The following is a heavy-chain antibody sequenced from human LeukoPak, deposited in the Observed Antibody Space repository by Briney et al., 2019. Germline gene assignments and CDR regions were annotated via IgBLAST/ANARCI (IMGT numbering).Heavy chain of an antibody. D-gene: IGHD2-15*01. V-gene: IGHV3-53*01. Sequence: GGSLRLSCAASGFTFSSYAMSWVRQAPGKGPEWVSVIYSGGSTYYADSVKGRFTISRDNSKNTLYLQMNSLRAEDTAVYYCARDYNTPYCSGGSCYGYWGQGTLVTVSS. CDR1: GFTFSSYA. J-gene: IGHJ4*02. CDR3: ARDYNTPYCSGGSCYGY. CDR2: IYSGGST.